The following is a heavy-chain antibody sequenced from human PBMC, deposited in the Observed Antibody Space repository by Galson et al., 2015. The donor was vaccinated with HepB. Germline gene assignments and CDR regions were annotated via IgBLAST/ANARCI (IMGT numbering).Heavy chain of an antibody. CDR1: GYTFTSYG. Sequence: SVKVSCKASGYTFTSYGISWVRQAPGQGLEWMGWISAYNGNTNYAQKFQGRVTITADESTSTAYMELSSLRSEDTAVYYCARVQLSQNLNYFDYWGQGTLVTVSS. J-gene: IGHJ4*02. CDR3: ARVQLSQNLNYFDY. CDR2: ISAYNGNT. D-gene: IGHD5-18*01. V-gene: IGHV1-18*01.